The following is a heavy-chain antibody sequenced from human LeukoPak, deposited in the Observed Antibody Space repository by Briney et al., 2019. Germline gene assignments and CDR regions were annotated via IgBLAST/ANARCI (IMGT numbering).Heavy chain of an antibody. V-gene: IGHV3-30*02. CDR2: IRYDGSNK. J-gene: IGHJ4*02. CDR1: AFTFSSYG. Sequence: PGGSLRLSCAASAFTFSSYGMHWVRQAPGKGLEWVAFIRYDGSNKYYADSVKGRFTISRDNSKNTLYLQMNSLRAEDTAVYYCAKLPRGVPAAMGIDYWGRGTLVTVSS. CDR3: AKLPRGVPAAMGIDY. D-gene: IGHD2-2*01.